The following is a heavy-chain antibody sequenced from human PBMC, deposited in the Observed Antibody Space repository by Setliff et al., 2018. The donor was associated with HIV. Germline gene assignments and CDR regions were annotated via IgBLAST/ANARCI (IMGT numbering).Heavy chain of an antibody. J-gene: IGHJ4*02. CDR1: GYTLTDFY. Sequence: ASVKVSCKASGYTLTDFYIHWVRQAPGQGLEWMGWITPNSGGTEYAGKFQGRVTLTRDTSINTAYMEVTRLTSDDTAVCYCAGVSSQFSEWRKDYFEYWGQGSLVTVSS. CDR2: ITPNSGGT. D-gene: IGHD3-3*01. CDR3: AGVSSQFSEWRKDYFEY. V-gene: IGHV1-2*02.